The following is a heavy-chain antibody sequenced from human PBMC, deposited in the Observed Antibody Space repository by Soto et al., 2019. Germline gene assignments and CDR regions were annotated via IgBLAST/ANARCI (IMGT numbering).Heavy chain of an antibody. Sequence: SSAASGFPSRTYGMHWVRQAPGKGPEWVAVVWSSGLNKYYADSVRGRFTISRNNSRNNQNPQLYSMRGEDIAVQCWVKGSGPYHDLGVWGQETMVTV. CDR3: VKGSGPYHDLGV. J-gene: IGHJ3*01. V-gene: IGHV3-33*06. CDR2: VWSSGLNK. CDR1: GFPSRTYG. D-gene: IGHD6-19*01.